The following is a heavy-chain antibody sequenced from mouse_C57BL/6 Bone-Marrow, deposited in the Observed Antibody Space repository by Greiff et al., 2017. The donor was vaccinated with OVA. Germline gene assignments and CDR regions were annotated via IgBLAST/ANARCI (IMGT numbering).Heavy chain of an antibody. CDR1: GYTVTSYG. D-gene: IGHD1-1*01. CDR2: IYPRSGNT. CDR3: ARSAYYYGSSYGWYFDV. J-gene: IGHJ1*03. V-gene: IGHV1-81*01. Sequence: QVQLKESGAELARPGASVKLSCKASGYTVTSYGISWVKQRTGQGLEWIGEIYPRSGNTYYNEKFKGKATLTADKSSSTAYMELRSLTSEDSAVYFCARSAYYYGSSYGWYFDVWGTGTTVTVSS.